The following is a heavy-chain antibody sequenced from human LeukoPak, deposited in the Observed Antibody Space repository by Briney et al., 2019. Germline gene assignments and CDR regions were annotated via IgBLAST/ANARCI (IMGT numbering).Heavy chain of an antibody. CDR2: IYSGGST. V-gene: IGHV3-53*01. D-gene: IGHD3-10*02. CDR1: GFTVSSNY. J-gene: IGHJ6*02. Sequence: PGGSLRLSCAASGFTVSSNYMSWARQAPGKGLEWVSVIYSGGSTYYADSVKGRFTISRDNSKNTLYLQMNSLRAEDTAVYYCACSGPDYGMDVWGQGTTVTVSS. CDR3: ACSGPDYGMDV.